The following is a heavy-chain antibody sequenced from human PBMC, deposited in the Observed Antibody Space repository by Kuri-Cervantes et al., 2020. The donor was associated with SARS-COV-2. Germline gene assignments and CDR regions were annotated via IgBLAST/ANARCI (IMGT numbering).Heavy chain of an antibody. D-gene: IGHD3-3*01. CDR2: IYYSGST. V-gene: IGHV4-39*01. CDR3: ARQMMSSITIFGVVITRNWFDP. J-gene: IGHJ5*02. Sequence: LSCAVYGGSFSGYYWGWIRQPPGKGLEWIGSIYYSGSTYYNPSLKSRVTISVDTSKNQFSLKLSSVTAADTAVYYCARQMMSSITIFGVVITRNWFDPWGQGTLVTVSS. CDR1: GGSFSGYY.